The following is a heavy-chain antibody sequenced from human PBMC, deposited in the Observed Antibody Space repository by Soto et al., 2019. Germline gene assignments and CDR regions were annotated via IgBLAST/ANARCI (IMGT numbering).Heavy chain of an antibody. D-gene: IGHD6-13*01. Sequence: EVQLVESGGVVVQPGGSLRLSCAASGFTFHGYTMHWVRQAPGKGLEWVSLINWDGTNKYYADSVKGRFTISRDNGKNSLYLQMNSLRTEDTALCYCAKEAGTIYFDYWGQGALVTVSS. V-gene: IGHV3-43*01. CDR2: INWDGTNK. J-gene: IGHJ4*02. CDR3: AKEAGTIYFDY. CDR1: GFTFHGYT.